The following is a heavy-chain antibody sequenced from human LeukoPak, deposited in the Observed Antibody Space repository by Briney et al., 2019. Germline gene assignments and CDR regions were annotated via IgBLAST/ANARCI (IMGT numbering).Heavy chain of an antibody. CDR3: ARGGDYVYGDAFDI. CDR2: IIPILGIA. J-gene: IGHJ3*02. V-gene: IGHV1-69*04. CDR1: GGTFSSYA. Sequence: SVKVSCKASGGTFSSYAISWVRQAPGQGLEWMGRIIPILGIANYAQKFQGRVTITADKSTSTAYMELSSLRSEDTAVYYCARGGDYVYGDAFDIWGQGTMVTVSS. D-gene: IGHD4-17*01.